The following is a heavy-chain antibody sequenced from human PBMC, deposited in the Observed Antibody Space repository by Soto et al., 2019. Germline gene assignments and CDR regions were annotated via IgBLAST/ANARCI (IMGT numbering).Heavy chain of an antibody. CDR2: ISSSSSYI. V-gene: IGHV3-21*01. CDR1: GFTFSSYS. CDR3: ARRHSSGWPYYFDY. Sequence: GGSLRLSCAASGFTFSSYSMNWVRQAPGKGLEWVSSISSSSSYIYYADSVKGRFTTSRDNAKNSLYLQMNSLRAEDTAVYYCARRHSSGWPYYFDYWGKGTLVTVSS. J-gene: IGHJ4*02. D-gene: IGHD6-19*01.